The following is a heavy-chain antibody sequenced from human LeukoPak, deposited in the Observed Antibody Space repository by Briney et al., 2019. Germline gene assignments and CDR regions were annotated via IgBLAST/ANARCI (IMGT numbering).Heavy chain of an antibody. CDR2: ISSSSSYI. J-gene: IGHJ4*02. Sequence: GGSLRLSCAASGFTFSSYSMNRVRQAPGKGLEWVSSISSSSSYIYYADSVKGRLTISRDNAKNSLYLQMNSLRAEDTAVYYCARGLWFGESDYWGQGTLVTVSS. D-gene: IGHD3-10*01. V-gene: IGHV3-21*01. CDR3: ARGLWFGESDY. CDR1: GFTFSSYS.